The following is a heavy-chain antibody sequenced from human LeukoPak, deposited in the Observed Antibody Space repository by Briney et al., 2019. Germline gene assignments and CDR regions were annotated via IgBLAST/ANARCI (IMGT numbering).Heavy chain of an antibody. CDR3: AREGDYGDYVHYYYYMDV. Sequence: GGSLRLSCAASGFTFSSYWMSWVRQAPGKGLEWVANIKQDGSEKYYVDSVKGRFTISRDNAKNSLYLQMNSLRAEDTAVYYCAREGDYGDYVHYYYYMDVWGKGTTVTISS. CDR2: IKQDGSEK. D-gene: IGHD4-17*01. J-gene: IGHJ6*03. V-gene: IGHV3-7*01. CDR1: GFTFSSYW.